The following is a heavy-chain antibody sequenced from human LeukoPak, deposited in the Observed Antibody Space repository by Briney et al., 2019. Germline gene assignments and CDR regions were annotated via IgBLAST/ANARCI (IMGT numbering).Heavy chain of an antibody. J-gene: IGHJ4*02. Sequence: PSQTLSLTCAVSGGSISSGGYSWSWIRQPPGKGLEWIGYIHHSGYIYYNPSLKSRVTISLDTSKNLFSLDLSSVTASDTAVYYCARVWGESYFDYWGQGTLVTVSS. D-gene: IGHD7-27*01. V-gene: IGHV4-30-2*01. CDR2: IHHSGYI. CDR3: ARVWGESYFDY. CDR1: GGSISSGGYS.